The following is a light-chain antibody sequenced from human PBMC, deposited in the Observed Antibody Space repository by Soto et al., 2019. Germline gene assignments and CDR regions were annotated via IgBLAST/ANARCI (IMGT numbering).Light chain of an antibody. CDR3: QQYGSSPRT. CDR1: QSVSSSY. V-gene: IGKV3-20*01. J-gene: IGKJ1*01. CDR2: GAS. Sequence: EIVLTQSPGTLSLSPGDTATLSCRASQSVSSSYFAWYQKKPGLAPRLLIYGASSRATGIPDRFSGSGSGTDFTLTIRRLEPEDFAVFYCQQYGSSPRTCGQGTKVEI.